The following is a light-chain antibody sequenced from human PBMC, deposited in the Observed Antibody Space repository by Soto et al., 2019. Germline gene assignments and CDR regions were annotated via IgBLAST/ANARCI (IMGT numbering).Light chain of an antibody. J-gene: IGKJ5*01. CDR1: QSVGTN. Sequence: EIVMTQSPVTLSVSLGERGTISCRASQSVGTNLAWYQQKPGHPPSLLIYGASTRATDITASISGSESWTDFTPIISSLEPADFAVYDGQHRSNRPPITFGQGTRLEIK. CDR2: GAS. CDR3: QHRSNRPPIT. V-gene: IGKV3-15*01.